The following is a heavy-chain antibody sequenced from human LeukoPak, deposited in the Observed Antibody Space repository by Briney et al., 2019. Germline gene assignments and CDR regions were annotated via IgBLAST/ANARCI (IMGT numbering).Heavy chain of an antibody. Sequence: PSETLSLTCTVSGGSISGYYWSWIRQPPGKGLEWIGYIYYSGSTNYNPSLKSRVTMSVDTSKNQFSLKLSSVTAADTAVYYCARDLGIAVAGPFDYWGQGTLVTVSS. D-gene: IGHD6-19*01. CDR2: IYYSGST. CDR3: ARDLGIAVAGPFDY. CDR1: GGSISGYY. V-gene: IGHV4-59*12. J-gene: IGHJ4*02.